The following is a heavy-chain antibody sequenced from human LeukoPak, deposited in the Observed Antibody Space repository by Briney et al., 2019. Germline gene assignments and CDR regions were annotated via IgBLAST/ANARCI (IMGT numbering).Heavy chain of an antibody. V-gene: IGHV2-5*02. D-gene: IGHD3-10*01. Sequence: SGPTLVKPTQTLTLTCTFSGFSLNTLGAGVARIRQPPGKALEWLALIFWDDDKRYSPSLKSRLTLTKDTSKSQVVLTMTHMDPVDTGTYYGAHTHSYGSGLDPWGKGTLVTVSP. CDR3: AHTHSYGSGLDP. CDR1: GFSLNTLGAG. CDR2: IFWDDDK. J-gene: IGHJ5*02.